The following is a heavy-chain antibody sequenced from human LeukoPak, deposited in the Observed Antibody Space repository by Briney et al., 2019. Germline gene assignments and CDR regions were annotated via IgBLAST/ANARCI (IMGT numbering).Heavy chain of an antibody. CDR3: ARHGSPYYYYYGMDV. CDR2: IYYSGST. D-gene: IGHD2-15*01. Sequence: SETLSLTCTVSGGSISSSSYSWGWIRQPPGKGLEWIGSIYYSGSTYYNPSLKSRVTISVDTSKNQFSLKLSSVTAADTAVYYCARHGSPYYYYYGMDVWGQGTTVTVSS. J-gene: IGHJ6*02. CDR1: GGSISSSSYS. V-gene: IGHV4-39*01.